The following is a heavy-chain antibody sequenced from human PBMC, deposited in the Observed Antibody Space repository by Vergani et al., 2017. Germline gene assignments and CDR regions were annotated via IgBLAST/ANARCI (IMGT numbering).Heavy chain of an antibody. D-gene: IGHD3-3*01. V-gene: IGHV2-70*01. J-gene: IGHJ5*02. CDR2: IDWDDDK. CDR1: GFSLSTSGMC. CDR3: ARIRREFWSGRGFDP. Sequence: QVTLRESGPALVKPTQTLTLTCTFSGFSLSTSGMCVSWIRQPPGKALEWLALIDWDDDKYYSTSLKTRLTISKDTSKNQVVLTMTNMDPVDTATYYCARIRREFWSGRGFDPWGQGTLVTVSS.